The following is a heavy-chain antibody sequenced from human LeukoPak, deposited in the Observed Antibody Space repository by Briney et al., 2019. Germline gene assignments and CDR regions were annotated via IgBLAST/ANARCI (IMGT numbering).Heavy chain of an antibody. D-gene: IGHD5-18*01. V-gene: IGHV3-7*01. Sequence: GGSLRLSCAASGFTFSTYWMSWVRQAAGKGLEWVANIKQDGSEKYYVDSVKGRFTTSRDNAKNSLYLQMNSLRAEDTAVYYCARKWMQLWPFDYWGQGALVTVSS. J-gene: IGHJ4*02. CDR1: GFTFSTYW. CDR2: IKQDGSEK. CDR3: ARKWMQLWPFDY.